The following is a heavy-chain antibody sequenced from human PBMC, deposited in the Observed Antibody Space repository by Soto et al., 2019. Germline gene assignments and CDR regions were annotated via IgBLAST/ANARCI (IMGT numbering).Heavy chain of an antibody. Sequence: GASVKVSCKASGYTFASYARQWVRQAPGQGLEWMGWINPNSGGTNYAQKFQGWVTTTRDTSISTAYMELSRLRSDDTAVYYCAIAVAGDFDYWGQGTLLTVSS. D-gene: IGHD6-19*01. CDR3: AIAVAGDFDY. CDR2: INPNSGGT. CDR1: GYTFASYA. V-gene: IGHV1-2*04. J-gene: IGHJ4*02.